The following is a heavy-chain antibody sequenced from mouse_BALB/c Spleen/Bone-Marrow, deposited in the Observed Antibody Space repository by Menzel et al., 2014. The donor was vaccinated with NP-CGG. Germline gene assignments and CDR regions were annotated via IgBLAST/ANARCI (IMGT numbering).Heavy chain of an antibody. Sequence: VKLMESGPELVRPGVSVKISCKGSGYTFTDYAMHWVKQSHAKSLEWIGVISTYSGNTSYNQKFKGKATMTVDKSSNTAYMELARLTSEDSAIYYCARGYYGSSYLFDYWGQGTTLTVSS. V-gene: IGHV1-67*01. CDR3: ARGYYGSSYLFDY. D-gene: IGHD1-1*01. J-gene: IGHJ2*01. CDR2: ISTYSGNT. CDR1: GYTFTDYA.